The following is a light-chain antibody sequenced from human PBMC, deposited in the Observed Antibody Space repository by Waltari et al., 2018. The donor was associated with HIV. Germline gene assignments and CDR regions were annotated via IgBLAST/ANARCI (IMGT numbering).Light chain of an antibody. J-gene: IGKJ4*01. CDR1: RTVLYNRNY. V-gene: IGKV4-1*01. Sequence: DIVMTQSPDSLAVSLGARATVTCTSSRTVLYNRNYLAWYKQKPGQAPKVLIFWASTRAFGVPDRFSGSGSGTDFSLTISRVQADDVAIYYCQPYYTLRSTFGGGTKIEI. CDR3: QPYYTLRST. CDR2: WAS.